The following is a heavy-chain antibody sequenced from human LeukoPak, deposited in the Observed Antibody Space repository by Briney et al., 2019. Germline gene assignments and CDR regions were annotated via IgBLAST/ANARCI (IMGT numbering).Heavy chain of an antibody. CDR1: GFTFSSYA. CDR3: ARDAFGVDKSPF. Sequence: GGSLRLSCAASGFTFSSYAMSWVRQAPGKGLVWVSCINSDGSSTSYADSVRGRFTISRDNAKNTVYLQMNSLRGEDTAVYYCARDAFGVDKSPFWGQGTLVTVSS. J-gene: IGHJ4*02. CDR2: INSDGSST. V-gene: IGHV3-74*01. D-gene: IGHD3-3*01.